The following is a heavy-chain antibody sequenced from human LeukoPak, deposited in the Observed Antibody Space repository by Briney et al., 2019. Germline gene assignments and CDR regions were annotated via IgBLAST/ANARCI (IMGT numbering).Heavy chain of an antibody. CDR2: IKQDGSEK. CDR1: GFTFSSYW. D-gene: IGHD4-11*01. J-gene: IGHJ4*02. Sequence: GGSLRLSCAASGFTFSSYWMSWVRQAPGKGLEWVANIKQDGSEKYYVDSVKGRFTISRDNAKNSLYLQMNSLRAEDTAVYYCASYSNYFIRHFDYWGQGTLVTVSS. CDR3: ASYSNYFIRHFDY. V-gene: IGHV3-7*01.